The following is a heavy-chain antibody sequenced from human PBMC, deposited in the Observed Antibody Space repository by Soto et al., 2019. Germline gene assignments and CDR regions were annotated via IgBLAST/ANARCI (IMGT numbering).Heavy chain of an antibody. D-gene: IGHD2-15*01. CDR2: ISFDGKNR. V-gene: IGHV3-30*18. Sequence: QVQLVASGGGVVQPGKSLRLSCAASGFIFSNYGMHWVRQAPGKGLEWVALISFDGKNRNYADSVKGRFTIYRDNPKNTLYLEMNSLRPVDTAFYYCAKRDGGVGGSEQPFFDYWGQGTLVTVSS. J-gene: IGHJ4*02. CDR3: AKRDGGVGGSEQPFFDY. CDR1: GFIFSNYG.